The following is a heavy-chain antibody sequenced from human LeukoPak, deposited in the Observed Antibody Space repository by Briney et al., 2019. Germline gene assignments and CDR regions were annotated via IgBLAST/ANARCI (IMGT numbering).Heavy chain of an antibody. J-gene: IGHJ6*03. CDR1: GGSISSYY. Sequence: PSETLSLTCTVSGGSISSYYWSWLRQPPGKGLEWIGYIYYTGSTNYNPSLKSRVTISVDTAKNQFSLKLSSVTAADTAVYYCAKRRGLEVLYYYYMDVWGKGTTVTVSS. CDR2: IYYTGST. D-gene: IGHD1-7*01. CDR3: AKRRGLEVLYYYYMDV. V-gene: IGHV4-59*01.